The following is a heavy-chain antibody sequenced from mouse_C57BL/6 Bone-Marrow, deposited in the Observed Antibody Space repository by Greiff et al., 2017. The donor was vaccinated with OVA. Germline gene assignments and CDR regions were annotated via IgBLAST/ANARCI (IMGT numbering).Heavy chain of an antibody. CDR3: AGYYGNGFAY. CDR1: GYTFTDYY. V-gene: IGHV1-76*01. J-gene: IGHJ3*01. Sequence: VQLQQSGAELVRPGASVKLSCKASGYTFTDYYINWVKQRPGQGLEWIARIYPGSGNTYYNEKFKGKATLNAEKSSSTAYMQLSSLTSEDSAVYFCAGYYGNGFAYWGQGTLVTVSA. D-gene: IGHD1-1*01. CDR2: IYPGSGNT.